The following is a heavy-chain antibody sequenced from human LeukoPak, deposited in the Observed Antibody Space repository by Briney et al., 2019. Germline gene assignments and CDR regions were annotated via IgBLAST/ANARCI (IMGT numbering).Heavy chain of an antibody. CDR2: ISSSGSYK. Sequence: GGSLRLSCAVYGFTFSNYYMSWIRQAPGKGLEWVSYISSSGSYKSYTDSVKGRFTISRDNAKHSLYLQMNSLRAEDTAVYYCAREGPSVIAEPDTNYFDYWGQGTLVTVSS. D-gene: IGHD6-13*01. CDR1: GFTFSNYY. J-gene: IGHJ4*02. V-gene: IGHV3-11*05. CDR3: AREGPSVIAEPDTNYFDY.